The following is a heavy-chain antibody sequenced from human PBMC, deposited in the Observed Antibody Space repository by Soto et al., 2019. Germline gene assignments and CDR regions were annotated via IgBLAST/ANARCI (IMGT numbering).Heavy chain of an antibody. D-gene: IGHD1-26*01. CDR3: AKYGWEGSQGPIAEY. Sequence: QLQLQESGPGLVKPSETLSLTCTVSGDSTSGEGYYRGWIRQPPGKGLEWIGSVYDSESTYYNSSLKSRVTISLDSSKNQFSLELKSVTAADTAVYYCAKYGWEGSQGPIAEYWGQGTLVTVSS. J-gene: IGHJ4*02. CDR1: GDSTSGEGYY. V-gene: IGHV4-39*01. CDR2: VYDSEST.